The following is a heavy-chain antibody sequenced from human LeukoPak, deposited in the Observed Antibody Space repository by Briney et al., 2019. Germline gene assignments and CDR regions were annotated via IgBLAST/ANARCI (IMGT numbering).Heavy chain of an antibody. D-gene: IGHD4-23*01. CDR3: ARAAATTVVTPGGYYYYYYMDV. Sequence: SETLSLTCTVSGGSISSYYLSWIRQPPGKGLEWIGYIYYSGSTNYNPSLKSRVTISVDTSKNQFSLKLSSVTAADTAVYYCARAAATTVVTPGGYYYYYYMDVWGKGTTVTVSS. CDR2: IYYSGST. V-gene: IGHV4-59*01. J-gene: IGHJ6*03. CDR1: GGSISSYY.